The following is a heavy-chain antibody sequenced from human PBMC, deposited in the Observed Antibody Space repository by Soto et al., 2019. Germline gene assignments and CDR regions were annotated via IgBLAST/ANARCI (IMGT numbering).Heavy chain of an antibody. CDR3: ARQLERGDLPEGFEY. V-gene: IGHV4-4*02. D-gene: IGHD1-1*01. CDR2: IFHSGAT. CDR1: GDSISSSHW. Sequence: QVQLQESGLGLVEPSGTLSLTCAVSGDSISSSHWWSWVRQSPGKGLEWIGEIFHSGATKYNPSLERRVTMSVDKSNNQLSLKLRSVTAADTAVYYCARQLERGDLPEGFEYWGQGTLATVSS. J-gene: IGHJ4*02.